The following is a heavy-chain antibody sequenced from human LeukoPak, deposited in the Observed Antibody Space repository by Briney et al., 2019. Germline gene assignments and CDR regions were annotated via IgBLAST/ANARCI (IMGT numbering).Heavy chain of an antibody. J-gene: IGHJ4*02. CDR1: GYTFTGYY. D-gene: IGHD3-10*01. CDR3: ARVGTLVRGVFYFDY. V-gene: IGHV1-2*02. CDR2: INPNRGGT. Sequence: ASVTVSCKASGYTFTGYYLHWLRQAPGQGLEGMGWINPNRGGTNYAQKIQGSVTMTRDTSISTAHIELSRLAADDAAVYYCARVGTLVRGVFYFDYWGQGTLATVSS.